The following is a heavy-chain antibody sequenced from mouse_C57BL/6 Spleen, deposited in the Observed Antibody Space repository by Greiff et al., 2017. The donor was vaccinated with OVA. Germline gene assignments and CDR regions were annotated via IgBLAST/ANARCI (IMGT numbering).Heavy chain of an antibody. V-gene: IGHV3-6*01. CDR1: GYSITSGYY. D-gene: IGHD6-1*01. CDR3: AREGASEAMDY. CDR2: IRYDGSN. J-gene: IGHJ4*01. Sequence: EVKLQESGPGLVKPSQSLSLTCSVTGYSITSGYYWNWIRQFPGNKLEWMGYIRYDGSNNYNPSLKNRISITRSTTKNQIFLKLNPVTTEDTATYYCAREGASEAMDYWGQGTSVTVSS.